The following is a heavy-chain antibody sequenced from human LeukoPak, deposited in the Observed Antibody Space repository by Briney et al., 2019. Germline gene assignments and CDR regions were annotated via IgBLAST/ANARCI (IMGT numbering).Heavy chain of an antibody. D-gene: IGHD4-17*01. CDR2: IYYSGST. J-gene: IGHJ6*03. V-gene: IGHV4-39*01. Sequence: PSETLSLTCTVSGGSISSSSYYWGWIRQPPGKGLEWIGSIYYSGSTYYNPSLKSRVTISVDTSKNQFSLKLSSVTAADTAVYYCASPTHYGPGPYYYMDVWGKGTTVTVSS. CDR1: GGSISSSSYY. CDR3: ASPTHYGPGPYYYMDV.